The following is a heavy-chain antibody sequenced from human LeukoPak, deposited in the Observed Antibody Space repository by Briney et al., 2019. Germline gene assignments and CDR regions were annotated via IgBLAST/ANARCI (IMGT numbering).Heavy chain of an antibody. CDR3: ARAPAGQLVPWYFDY. Sequence: SETLSLTCAVYGGSFSGYYWSWIRQPPGKGLEWMGEINHSGSTNYNPSLKSRVTISVDTSKNQFSLKLSSVTAADTAVYYCARAPAGQLVPWYFDYWGQGTLVTVSS. CDR1: GGSFSGYY. D-gene: IGHD6-13*01. V-gene: IGHV4-34*01. J-gene: IGHJ4*02. CDR2: INHSGST.